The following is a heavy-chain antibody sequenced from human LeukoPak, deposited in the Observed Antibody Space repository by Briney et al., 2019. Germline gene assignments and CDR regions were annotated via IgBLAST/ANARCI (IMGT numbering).Heavy chain of an antibody. V-gene: IGHV4-38-2*01. D-gene: IGHD5-12*01. CDR3: ARVATTTNPPQRPFDY. CDR1: GYSISSGYH. CDR2: IYHGGST. Sequence: SETLSLTCAVSGYSISSGYHWGWIRQPPGKGLEWIGNIYHGGSTYYNPSLKSRVTISVDTSKNQFSLRLSSVTAADTAVYYCARVATTTNPPQRPFDYWGQGILVTVSS. J-gene: IGHJ4*02.